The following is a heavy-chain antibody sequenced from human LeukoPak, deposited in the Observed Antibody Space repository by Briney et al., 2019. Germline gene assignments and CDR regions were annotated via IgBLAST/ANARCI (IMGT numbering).Heavy chain of an antibody. D-gene: IGHD3-22*01. CDR2: ISGSGGST. V-gene: IGHV3-23*01. Sequence: GGSLRLSCAASGFTFSSYGMSWVRQAPGKGLEWVSAISGSGGSTYYADSVKGRFTISRDNSKNTLYLQMNSLRAEDTAVYYCAKRKVRDSSGYYAVYYFDYWGQGTLVTVSS. CDR3: AKRKVRDSSGYYAVYYFDY. J-gene: IGHJ4*02. CDR1: GFTFSSYG.